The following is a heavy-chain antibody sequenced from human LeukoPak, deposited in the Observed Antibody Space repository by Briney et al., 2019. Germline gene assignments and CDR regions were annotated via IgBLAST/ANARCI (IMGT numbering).Heavy chain of an antibody. CDR1: GYTFTSYG. CDR2: ISAYNGNT. J-gene: IGHJ4*02. D-gene: IGHD2-15*01. V-gene: IGHV1-18*01. CDR3: ARDHDVVVVAALGY. Sequence: ASVKVSCKASGYTFTSYGISWVRQAPGQGLEWMGWISAYNGNTNYAQKLQGRVTMTTDTSTSTAYRELRSLRSDDTAVYYCARDHDVVVVAALGYWGQGTLVTVSS.